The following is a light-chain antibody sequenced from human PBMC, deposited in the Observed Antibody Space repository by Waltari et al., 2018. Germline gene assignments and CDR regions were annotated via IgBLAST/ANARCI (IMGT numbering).Light chain of an antibody. CDR3: QQTFSAFRT. J-gene: IGKJ4*01. CDR1: QNIGNY. CDR2: ATS. Sequence: DIQMTQSPSSLSAFVGDGVTITCRASQNIGNYLNWFQQRPGKAPKLLIYATSDLQSGVPSRFSGSGSRTDFTLTISSLQPEDSATYYCQQTFSAFRTFGGGTKVEIK. V-gene: IGKV1-39*01.